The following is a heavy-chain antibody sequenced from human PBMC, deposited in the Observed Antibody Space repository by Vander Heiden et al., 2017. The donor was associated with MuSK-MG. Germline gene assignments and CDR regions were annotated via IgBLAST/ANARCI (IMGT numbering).Heavy chain of an antibody. J-gene: IGHJ2*01. CDR3: ARGPYDYVWGSYRVYWYFDI. D-gene: IGHD3-16*02. V-gene: IGHV3-48*01. Sequence: GRFTISRDNAKNSLYLQMNSLRAEDTAVYYCARGPYDYVWGSYRVYWYFDIWGRGTLVTVSS.